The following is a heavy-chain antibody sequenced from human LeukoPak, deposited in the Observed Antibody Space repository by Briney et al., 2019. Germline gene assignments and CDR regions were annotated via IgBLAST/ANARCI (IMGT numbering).Heavy chain of an antibody. V-gene: IGHV2-5*02. CDR2: IYWDDDK. J-gene: IGHJ4*02. D-gene: IGHD3-10*01. CDR1: GFSLSTSGVG. Sequence: SGPTLVKPTQTLTLTCTFSGFSLSTSGVGVGWIRQPPGKALEWLALIYWDDDKRYSPSLKSRLTITQDTSKNQVVLTMTNMDPVDTATYYCAHRRKSWEVRGIPPVYFDFWGQGNLVTVSS. CDR3: AHRRKSWEVRGIPPVYFDF.